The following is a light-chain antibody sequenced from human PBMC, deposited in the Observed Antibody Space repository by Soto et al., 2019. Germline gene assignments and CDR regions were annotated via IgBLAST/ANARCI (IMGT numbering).Light chain of an antibody. CDR3: KQYGTSPLT. V-gene: IGKV3-20*01. J-gene: IGKJ4*01. CDR2: GAT. CDR1: QSVRINY. Sequence: EIVLTQSPGTLSLSPEQRATLSCRASQSVRINYLAWYQQKAGQTPRLLIYGATNRAPGIPDRFSGSGSGTDFTLTISRLEPEDFAVYYCKQYGTSPLTFGGGTKVDIK.